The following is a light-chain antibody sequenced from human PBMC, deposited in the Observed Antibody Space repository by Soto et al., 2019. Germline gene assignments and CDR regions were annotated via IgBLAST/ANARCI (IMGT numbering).Light chain of an antibody. V-gene: IGKV3-11*01. CDR3: QQRSNWTQK. CDR2: DAS. J-gene: IGKJ1*01. Sequence: EIVLTQSPATLSLSPGERATLSCRASQSVSSYLAWYQQKPGQAPRLLIYDASNRATGIPARFSGSGSGTDFTLTISSLEPEDFAVYYCQQRSNWTQKFGQWTKVDIK. CDR1: QSVSSY.